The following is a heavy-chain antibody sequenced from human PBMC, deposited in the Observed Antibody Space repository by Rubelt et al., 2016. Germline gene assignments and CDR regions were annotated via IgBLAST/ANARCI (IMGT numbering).Heavy chain of an antibody. V-gene: IGHV3-33*01. J-gene: IGHJ3*02. CDR2: IWYDGSNK. CDR1: GFTFSSYG. CDR3: ARARSASHADGFDI. Sequence: QVHLVESGGGVVQPGRSLRLSCAASGFTFSSYGMHWVRQAPGKGLEWVAVIWYDGSNKYYADSVKGRFTISRDNSKNTLYLQRNSLRAEDTAVYYCARARSASHADGFDIWGQGTMVTVSS.